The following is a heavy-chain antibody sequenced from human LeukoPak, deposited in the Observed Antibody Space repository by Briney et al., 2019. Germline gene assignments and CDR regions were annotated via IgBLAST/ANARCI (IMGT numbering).Heavy chain of an antibody. CDR3: ARGTSGGYFDY. V-gene: IGHV3-74*01. J-gene: IGHJ4*02. D-gene: IGHD1-26*01. CDR1: GFTFSSSW. CDR2: INSDGFST. Sequence: PGGSLRLSCAASGFTFSSSWIHWVRQVPGKGLVWVSRINSDGFSTSYADSVKGRFTISRDNTKNTLYLQMNSLRAEDTAVYYCARGTSGGYFDYWGQGTLVTVSS.